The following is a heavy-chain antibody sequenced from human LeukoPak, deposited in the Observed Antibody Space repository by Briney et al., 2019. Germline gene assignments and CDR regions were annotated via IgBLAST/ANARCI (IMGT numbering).Heavy chain of an antibody. J-gene: IGHJ5*02. CDR3: ARENEKDYGSGREGSWFDP. Sequence: PGASVKVSCRASGYTFTDHYMHWVRQAPGQGLEWMGWINPNSGGTNYAQKFQGRVTMTRDTSISTAYMELSRLRSDDTAVYYCARENEKDYGSGREGSWFDPWGQGTLVTVSS. D-gene: IGHD3-10*01. CDR1: GYTFTDHY. V-gene: IGHV1-2*02. CDR2: INPNSGGT.